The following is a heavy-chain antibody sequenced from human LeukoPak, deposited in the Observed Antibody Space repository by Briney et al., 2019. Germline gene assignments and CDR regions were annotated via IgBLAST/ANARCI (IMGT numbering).Heavy chain of an antibody. V-gene: IGHV3-48*04. CDR3: AGDGWAYYYDSSPGGF. Sequence: GGSLRLSCAASGFTFSSYSMNWVRQAPGKGLEWVSYISSSSTIYYADSVKGRFTISRDNAKNSLYLQMNSLRAEDTAVYYCAGDGWAYYYDSSPGGFWGQGTLVTVSS. D-gene: IGHD3-22*01. J-gene: IGHJ4*02. CDR2: ISSSSTI. CDR1: GFTFSSYS.